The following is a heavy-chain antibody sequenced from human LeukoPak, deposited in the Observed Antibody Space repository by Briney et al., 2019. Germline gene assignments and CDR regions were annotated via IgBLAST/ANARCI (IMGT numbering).Heavy chain of an antibody. CDR3: ARGPITMVRGVYYIDY. CDR2: IYTSGST. CDR1: GGSISSYY. V-gene: IGHV4-4*07. J-gene: IGHJ4*02. Sequence: ETLSLTCPVSGGSISSYYWIWIRQPAGKGLEWIGRIYTSGSTNYNPSLKSRVTMSVDTSKNQFSLKLSSVTAADTAVYYCARGPITMVRGVYYIDYWGQGTLVTVSS. D-gene: IGHD3-10*01.